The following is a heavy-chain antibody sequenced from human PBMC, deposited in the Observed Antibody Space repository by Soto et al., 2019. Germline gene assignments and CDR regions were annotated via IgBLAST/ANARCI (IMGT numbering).Heavy chain of an antibody. CDR1: GDSVSSNSAA. Sequence: SQTLSLTCAISGDSVSSNSAAWNWIRQSPSRGLERLGRTYYRSKWYNDYAVSVKSRITINPDTSKNQFSLQLNSVTPEGTAVYYCAREIAAASQGHWFDPWGQGTLVTVSS. CDR3: AREIAAASQGHWFDP. D-gene: IGHD6-13*01. V-gene: IGHV6-1*01. J-gene: IGHJ5*02. CDR2: TYYRSKWYN.